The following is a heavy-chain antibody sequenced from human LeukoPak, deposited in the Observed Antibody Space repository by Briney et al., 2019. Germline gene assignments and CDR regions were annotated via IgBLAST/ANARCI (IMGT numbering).Heavy chain of an antibody. CDR1: GYTFTDYY. CDR3: AREGPIVGATHLVDY. D-gene: IGHD1-26*01. V-gene: IGHV1-2*02. CDR2: INPNSGGT. Sequence: ASVKVSCKASGYTFTDYYMHWVRQAPGQGLEWSGWINPNSGGTNYAQKFQGRGTMTRDTSISTAYMELSRLRSDDTAVYYCAREGPIVGATHLVDYWGQGTLVTVSS. J-gene: IGHJ4*02.